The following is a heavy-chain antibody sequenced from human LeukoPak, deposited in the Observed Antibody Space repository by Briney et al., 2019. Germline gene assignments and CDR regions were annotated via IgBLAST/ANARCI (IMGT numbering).Heavy chain of an antibody. CDR2: INHSGST. CDR3: ARTSSRWLQSGGAAFDI. D-gene: IGHD5-24*01. J-gene: IGHJ3*02. V-gene: IGHV4-34*01. Sequence: SETLSLTCAVYGGSFSGYYWSWIRQPPGKGLEWIGEINHSGSTNYNPSLKSRVTISVDTSKNQFSLKLSSVTAADTAVYYCARTSSRWLQSGGAAFDIWGQGTMVTVSS. CDR1: GGSFSGYY.